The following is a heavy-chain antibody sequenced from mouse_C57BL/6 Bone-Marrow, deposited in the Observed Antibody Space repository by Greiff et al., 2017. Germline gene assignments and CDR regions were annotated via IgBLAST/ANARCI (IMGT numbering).Heavy chain of an antibody. Sequence: EVQLVESGGGLVKPGGSLKLSCAASGFTFSSYTMSWVRQTPEKRLQWVAAISGGGGNTYYPDSVKGRFTISRDNDKNILYLQMSCLRSEDTALYYCSRQVTTVLATKYFDVWGTGTTVTVSS. V-gene: IGHV5-9*01. CDR2: ISGGGGNT. CDR1: GFTFSSYT. J-gene: IGHJ1*03. CDR3: SRQVTTVLATKYFDV. D-gene: IGHD1-1*01.